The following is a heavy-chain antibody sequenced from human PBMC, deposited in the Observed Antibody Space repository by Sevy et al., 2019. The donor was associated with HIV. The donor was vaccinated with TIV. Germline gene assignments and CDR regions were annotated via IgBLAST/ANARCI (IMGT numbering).Heavy chain of an antibody. Sequence: GGSLRLSCAASGFTVSSNYMSWVRQAPGKGLEWVSVIYAGGSTYYADSVKGRFTISSDNAKNTLYLEMNSLRAEDTAVYYCADHASDYDSTGYLERDAFDIWGQGTMVTVSS. CDR1: GFTVSSNY. CDR3: ADHASDYDSTGYLERDAFDI. J-gene: IGHJ3*02. CDR2: IYAGGST. V-gene: IGHV3-53*01. D-gene: IGHD3-22*01.